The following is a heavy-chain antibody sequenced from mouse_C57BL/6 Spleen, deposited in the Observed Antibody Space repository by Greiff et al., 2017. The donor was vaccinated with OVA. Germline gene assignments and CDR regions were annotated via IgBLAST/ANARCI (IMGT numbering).Heavy chain of an antibody. D-gene: IGHD2-3*01. CDR2: IDPEDGET. CDR1: GFNIKDYY. V-gene: IGHV14-2*01. Sequence: VQLKQSGAELVKPGASVKLSCTASGFNIKDYYMPWVKQRTEQGLEWIGRIDPEDGETKYAPKFKGKATITADTSSNTAYLQLSSLTSEDTAVYYCARQGVGYYGFDYWGQGTTLTVSS. J-gene: IGHJ2*01. CDR3: ARQGVGYYGFDY.